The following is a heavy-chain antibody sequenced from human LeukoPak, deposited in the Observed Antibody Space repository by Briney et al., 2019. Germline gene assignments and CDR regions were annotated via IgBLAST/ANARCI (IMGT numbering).Heavy chain of an antibody. V-gene: IGHV4-39*07. Sequence: SETLSLTCTVSGGSISSSSYYWGWIRQPPGKGLEWSVSIYYSGSTYYNPSLKSRITISVDTSKNQFSLKLSSVTAADTAVYYCARDPIYGSGSSWGQGTLVTVSS. D-gene: IGHD3-10*01. CDR3: ARDPIYGSGSS. CDR1: GGSISSSSYY. CDR2: IYYSGST. J-gene: IGHJ4*02.